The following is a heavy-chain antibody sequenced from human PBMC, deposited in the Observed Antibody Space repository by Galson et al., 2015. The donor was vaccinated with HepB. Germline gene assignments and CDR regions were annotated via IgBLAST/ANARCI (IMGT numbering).Heavy chain of an antibody. CDR1: GYTLTELS. D-gene: IGHD2-21*01. CDR3: ATELFARDAFDI. CDR2: FDPEDGET. J-gene: IGHJ3*02. Sequence: SVKVSCKVSGYTLTELSMHWVRQAPGKGLEWMGGFDPEDGETIYAQKFQGRVTMTEDTSTDTAYMELSSLRSEDTAVYYCATELFARDAFDIWGQGTMVTVSS. V-gene: IGHV1-24*01.